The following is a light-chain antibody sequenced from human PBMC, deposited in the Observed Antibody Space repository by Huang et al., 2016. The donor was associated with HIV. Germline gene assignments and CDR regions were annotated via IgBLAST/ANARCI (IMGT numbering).Light chain of an antibody. CDR3: QQYYSTRALT. V-gene: IGKV1-NL1*01. J-gene: IGKJ4*01. Sequence: DIQMTQSPSSLSASVGDRVTITCRASQGISNSLAWYQQKPGKAPKLLLYAASRLERGVPSRFSGSGSGTDYTLTISSLQPEDFATYYCQQYYSTRALTFGGGTKVEIK. CDR2: AAS. CDR1: QGISNS.